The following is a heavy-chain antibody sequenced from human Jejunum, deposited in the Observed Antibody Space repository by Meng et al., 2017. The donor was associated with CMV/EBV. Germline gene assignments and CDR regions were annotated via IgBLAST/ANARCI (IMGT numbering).Heavy chain of an antibody. J-gene: IGHJ4*02. CDR3: ARTISVSVAGAVVPGESDS. D-gene: IGHD2-15*01. Sequence: SYMMSWVRQAPGKGLEWVASIAPDGGEKYYVDSVKGRFTISRDNARSSLFLQMSSLRAEDTAVYYCARTISVSVAGAVVPGESDSWGQGTQVTVSS. V-gene: IGHV3-7*01. CDR2: IAPDGGEK. CDR1: SYM.